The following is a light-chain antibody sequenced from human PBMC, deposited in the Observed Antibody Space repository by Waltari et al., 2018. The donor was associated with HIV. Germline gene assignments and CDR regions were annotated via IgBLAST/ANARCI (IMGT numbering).Light chain of an antibody. J-gene: IGLJ2*01. CDR1: GMPKQS. CDR3: QSVDSSGSYVI. V-gene: IGLV3-25*03. Sequence: SYELTQPPSVSVSPGQTARITCSGDGMPKQSAYCYQQRPGQAPVWVIYKDIDRPSGIPARFSGSSSGTTGMLTISEGQAEDEADYYCQSVDSSGSYVIFGGGTKLTVL. CDR2: KDI.